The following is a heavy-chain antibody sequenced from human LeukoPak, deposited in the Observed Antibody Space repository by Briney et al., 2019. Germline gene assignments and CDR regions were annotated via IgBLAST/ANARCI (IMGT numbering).Heavy chain of an antibody. CDR2: IDPNNGDT. CDR1: AYTFTGYY. Sequence: ASVRVSCKASAYTFTGYYLHCVRQAPGQGFQWMGWIDPNNGDTEYAQKFQGRVTMTRDRSISTAYMELGRLPSDDTAVYYCARRSRNGLDAFDIWGQGKMVTVSS. D-gene: IGHD1-14*01. V-gene: IGHV1-2*02. CDR3: ARRSRNGLDAFDI. J-gene: IGHJ3*02.